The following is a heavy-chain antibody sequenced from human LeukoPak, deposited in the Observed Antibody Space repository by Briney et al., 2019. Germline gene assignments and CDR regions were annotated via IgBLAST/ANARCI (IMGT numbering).Heavy chain of an antibody. CDR1: GGSISSYY. J-gene: IGHJ4*02. CDR2: IYFTWRT. V-gene: IGHV4-59*08. D-gene: IGHD3-9*01. Sequence: PSETLSLTCTVSGGSISSYYWSWIRKPPGKGLEWSGYIYFTWRTNYNPPLKSRVTISVDTCKIQLSLKLNSVTAADTAVYYCARLLRFDWNPYYFDYWGGGALVTVSS. CDR3: ARLLRFDWNPYYFDY.